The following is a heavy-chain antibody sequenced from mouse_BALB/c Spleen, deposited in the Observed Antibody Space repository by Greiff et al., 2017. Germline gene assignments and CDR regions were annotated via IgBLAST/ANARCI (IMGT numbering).Heavy chain of an antibody. CDR1: GFSLTSYG. J-gene: IGHJ3*01. CDR3: ARSRGYYELAWFAY. CDR2: IWSGGST. V-gene: IGHV2-2*02. Sequence: QVHVKQSGPGLVQPSQSLSITCTVSGFSLTSYGVHWVRQSPGKGLEWLGVIWSGGSTDYNAAFISRLSISKDNSKSQVFFKMNSLQANDTAIYYCARSRGYYELAWFAYWGQGTLVTVSA. D-gene: IGHD2-3*01.